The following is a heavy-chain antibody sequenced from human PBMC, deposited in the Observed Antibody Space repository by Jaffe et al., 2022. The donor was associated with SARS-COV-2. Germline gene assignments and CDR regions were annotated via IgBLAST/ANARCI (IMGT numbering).Heavy chain of an antibody. CDR1: GFSLSTSGVG. D-gene: IGHD3-10*01. CDR3: AHYVRWGVRGINYYYIDV. J-gene: IGHJ6*03. V-gene: IGHV2-5*02. Sequence: QITLKESGPTLVKPTQTLTLTCTFSGFSLSTSGVGVGWIRQPPGKALEWLALFYWDDDKRYSPSLKSRLTITKDTSKNQVVLTMTNMDPVDTATYYCAHYVRWGVRGINYYYIDVWGKGTTVTVSS. CDR2: FYWDDDK.